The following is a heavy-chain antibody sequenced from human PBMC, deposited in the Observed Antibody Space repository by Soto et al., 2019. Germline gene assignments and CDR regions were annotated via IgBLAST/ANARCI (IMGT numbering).Heavy chain of an antibody. J-gene: IGHJ6*02. V-gene: IGHV3-23*01. CDR1: GSTFSSYA. CDR3: AKDSLYYDFWSGYYAPDLIWVGGMDV. CDR2: ISGSGGST. D-gene: IGHD3-3*01. Sequence: AGGSLRLSCAASGSTFSSYAMSWVRQAPGKGLEWVSAISGSGGSTYYADSVKGRFTISRDNSKNTLYLQMNSLRAEDTAVYYCAKDSLYYDFWSGYYAPDLIWVGGMDVWGQGTTVTVSS.